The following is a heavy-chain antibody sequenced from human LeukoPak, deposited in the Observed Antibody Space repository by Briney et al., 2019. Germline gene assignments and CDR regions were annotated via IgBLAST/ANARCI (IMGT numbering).Heavy chain of an antibody. J-gene: IGHJ4*02. V-gene: IGHV1-18*01. CDR1: GYTFTSYG. CDR3: ARGGYSYAQAHFDY. D-gene: IGHD5-18*01. CDR2: ISAYNGNT. Sequence: ASVKVSCKASGYTFTSYGISWVRQAPGQGLEWIGWISAYNGNTNYAQKLQGRVTMTTDTSTSTAYMELRSLRSDDTAVYYRARGGYSYAQAHFDYWGQGTLVTVSS.